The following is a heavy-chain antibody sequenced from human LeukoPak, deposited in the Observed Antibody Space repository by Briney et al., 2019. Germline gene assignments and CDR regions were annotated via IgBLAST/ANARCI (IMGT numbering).Heavy chain of an antibody. CDR2: ISNNGGST. D-gene: IGHD1-26*01. V-gene: IGHV3-64D*09. J-gene: IGHJ4*02. CDR3: VKDLTGTYSFDY. CDR1: GFTFSTYF. Sequence: GGSLRLSCSASGFTFSTYFMHWVRQAPGKGLEYVSSISNNGGSTYYADSVKGRFTISRDNSKNTLYLQMSSLRAEDTAVYCCVKDLTGTYSFDYWGQGTLVTVSS.